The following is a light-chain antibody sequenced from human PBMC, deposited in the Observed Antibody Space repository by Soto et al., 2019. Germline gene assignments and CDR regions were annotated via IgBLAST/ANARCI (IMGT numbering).Light chain of an antibody. CDR2: LNTDGSL. J-gene: IGLJ2*01. CDR3: QTWRSGIV. CDR1: SGHSAYA. V-gene: IGLV4-69*01. Sequence: QSVLTQSPSASASLGASVKLTCTLSSGHSAYAIAWHQQRPEKGPRYLMTLNTDGSLNKGDGIPDRFSGSKSGPERYLTISSLQSEDEGDYYCQTWRSGIVFGGGTKLTVL.